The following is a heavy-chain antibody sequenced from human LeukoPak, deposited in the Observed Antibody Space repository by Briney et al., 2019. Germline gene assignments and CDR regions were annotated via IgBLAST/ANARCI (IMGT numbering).Heavy chain of an antibody. Sequence: PSETLSLTCTVSGGSISSGSYYWSWIRQPAGKGLEWIGRIYNSGSTNYNPSLKSRVTISLDTSKKQFSLKLTSVTAADTAIYYCATEYCASSSCRFDSWGQGTLVTVSS. CDR1: GGSISSGSYY. CDR2: IYNSGST. D-gene: IGHD2-2*01. J-gene: IGHJ4*02. CDR3: ATEYCASSSCRFDS. V-gene: IGHV4-61*10.